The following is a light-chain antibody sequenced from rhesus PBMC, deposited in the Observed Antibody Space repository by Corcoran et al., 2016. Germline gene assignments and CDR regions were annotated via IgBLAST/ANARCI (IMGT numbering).Light chain of an antibody. CDR1: SSDIGRYNY. CDR3: SSLEASDTYV. J-gene: IGLJ1*01. V-gene: IGLV2-11*01. CDR2: KVY. Sequence: QSAPIQSPSVAGSLGQSVTISCTGTSSDIGRYNYVSWYRQQPGTTTKLLIYKVYMRGSGVSDRFSGSKSGNTASLTISGLQPEDEAYYYCSSLEASDTYVFGTGTRLTVL.